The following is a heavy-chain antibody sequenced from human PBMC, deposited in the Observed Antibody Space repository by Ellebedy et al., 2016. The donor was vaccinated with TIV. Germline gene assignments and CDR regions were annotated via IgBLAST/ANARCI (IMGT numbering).Heavy chain of an antibody. CDR1: GFTFSSYS. D-gene: IGHD1-20*01. Sequence: GGSLRLSCGGYGFTFSSYSMNWVRQAPGKGLEWVSYISSGGSSIQYADSVKGRFTISRDNARNSLHLQMHSLRDEDTAVYYCARDVGITTDDAFDIWGQGTMVTVSA. V-gene: IGHV3-48*02. CDR3: ARDVGITTDDAFDI. J-gene: IGHJ3*02. CDR2: ISSGGSSI.